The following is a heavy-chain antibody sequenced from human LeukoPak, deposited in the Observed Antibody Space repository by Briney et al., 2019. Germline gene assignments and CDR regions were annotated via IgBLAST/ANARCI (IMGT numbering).Heavy chain of an antibody. J-gene: IGHJ4*02. CDR1: GGSISSSSYY. D-gene: IGHD1-7*01. V-gene: IGHV4-39*01. CDR2: MYYSGIT. CDR3: ARSNWDSNVGIDY. Sequence: SETLSLTCTVSGGSISSSSYYWGWIRQPPGKGLEWIGTMYYSGITYYNPSLKSRVTTSVDPSKNQFTLKVSSVTAADTAVYYCARSNWDSNVGIDYWGQGILVIVSS.